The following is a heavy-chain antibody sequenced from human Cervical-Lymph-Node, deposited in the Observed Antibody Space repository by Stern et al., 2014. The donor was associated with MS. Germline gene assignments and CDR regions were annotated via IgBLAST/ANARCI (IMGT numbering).Heavy chain of an antibody. CDR1: GFTFSDYY. J-gene: IGHJ6*02. D-gene: IGHD3-10*01. V-gene: IGHV3-11*01. CDR2: ISSSGTTK. CDR3: ARGGSSSYGMDV. Sequence: VQLVESGGGLVKPGGSLRLSCTASGFTFSDYYMSWIRQAPGKGLEWVSYISSSGTTKYYADSVKGRFTISRDNAKNSVHLQMNSLRDGDTAAYYCARGGSSSYGMDVWGQGTTVTVSS.